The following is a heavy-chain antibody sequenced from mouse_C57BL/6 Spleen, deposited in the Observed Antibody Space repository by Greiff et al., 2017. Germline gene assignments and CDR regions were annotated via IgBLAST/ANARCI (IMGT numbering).Heavy chain of an antibody. CDR1: GFNIKDDY. V-gene: IGHV14-4*01. D-gene: IGHD2-1*01. CDR2: IDPENGDT. Sequence: EVQLQQSGAELVRPGASVKLSCTASGFNIKDDYMHWVKQRPEQGLEWIGWIDPENGDTEYASKFQGKATITADTSSNTAYLQLSSLTSEDTAVYYCTTWGNFYWGQGTTLTVSS. J-gene: IGHJ2*01. CDR3: TTWGNFY.